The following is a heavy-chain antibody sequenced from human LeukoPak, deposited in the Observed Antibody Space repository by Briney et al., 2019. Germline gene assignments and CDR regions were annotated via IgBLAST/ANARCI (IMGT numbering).Heavy chain of an antibody. Sequence: SETLSLTCTVSGASISSFYWSWIRRPPGKGLEWIGYIYNSGTTNYNPSLKSRVTISVDTSKNQFSQKVSSVTAADTAVYYCATGYSSGWYFDYWGQGTLVTVSS. D-gene: IGHD6-19*01. V-gene: IGHV4-59*01. CDR1: GASISSFY. J-gene: IGHJ4*02. CDR3: ATGYSSGWYFDY. CDR2: IYNSGTT.